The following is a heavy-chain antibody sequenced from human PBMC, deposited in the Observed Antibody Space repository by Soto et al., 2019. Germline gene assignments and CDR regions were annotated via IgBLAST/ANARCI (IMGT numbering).Heavy chain of an antibody. CDR2: ISGGGDGT. D-gene: IGHD2-8*01. J-gene: IGHJ3*01. V-gene: IGHV3-23*01. CDR3: AKKGLGSLKTFCSNSDCHYAFDL. CDR1: GFTFINYA. Sequence: EVQLLESGGGLVQPGGSLRLSCAASGFTFINYAMIWVRQAPGKGLEWGSTISGGGDGTYYEDSVKGHFTISRDNSKNTLYLQMNSLRAEDTAIYYCAKKGLGSLKTFCSNSDCHYAFDLWGQGTVVTVSS.